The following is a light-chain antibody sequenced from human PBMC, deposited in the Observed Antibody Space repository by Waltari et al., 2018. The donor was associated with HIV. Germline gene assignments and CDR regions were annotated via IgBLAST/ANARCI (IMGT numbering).Light chain of an antibody. V-gene: IGLV2-8*01. Sequence: QSTLTQPPSASGSPGQSVTISCTGTSSDIGGYNYVSWYQQHPGKAPKLIMTEVTKRPSGVPDRFSGSKSGNTASLTVSRLQADDEALYYCSSFAPTNKFYVLFGGGTTLTVL. CDR2: EVT. J-gene: IGLJ2*01. CDR1: SSDIGGYNY. CDR3: SSFAPTNKFYVL.